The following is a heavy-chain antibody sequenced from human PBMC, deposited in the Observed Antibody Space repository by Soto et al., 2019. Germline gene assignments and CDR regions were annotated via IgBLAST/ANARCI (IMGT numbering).Heavy chain of an antibody. Sequence: GSGPTLVNPTQTLTLTCTFSGFSLSTSGMCVSWIRQPPGKALEWLALIDWDDDKYYSTSLKTRLTISKDTSKNQVVLTMTNMDPVDTATYYCARIMAYYYDSSGYYYDNWGQGTLVTVSS. CDR2: IDWDDDK. V-gene: IGHV2-70*01. CDR1: GFSLSTSGMC. CDR3: ARIMAYYYDSSGYYYDN. D-gene: IGHD3-22*01. J-gene: IGHJ4*02.